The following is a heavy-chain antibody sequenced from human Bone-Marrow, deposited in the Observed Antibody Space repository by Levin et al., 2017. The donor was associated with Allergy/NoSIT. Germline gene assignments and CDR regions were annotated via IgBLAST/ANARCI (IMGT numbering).Heavy chain of an antibody. CDR2: ISGGGGST. CDR3: AKAHIVVIPAAIRSFDY. Sequence: GGSLRLSCAASGFSFSSYAMSWVRQAPGKGLEWVSAISGGGGSTYYADAVKGRVTISRDNSKNTLYLQMNSLRVEDTALYYCAKAHIVVIPAAIRSFDYWGQGTLVTVSS. V-gene: IGHV3-23*01. CDR1: GFSFSSYA. D-gene: IGHD2-2*01. J-gene: IGHJ4*02.